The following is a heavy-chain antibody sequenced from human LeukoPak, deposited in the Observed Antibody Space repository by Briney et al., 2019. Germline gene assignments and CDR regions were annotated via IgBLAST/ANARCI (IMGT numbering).Heavy chain of an antibody. V-gene: IGHV1-46*01. Sequence: ASVKVSCKASGYTFTSYYMHWVRQAPGQGLEWMGIINPSGGSTSYAQKFQGRVTMTRDMSTSTVYMELSSLRSEDTAVYYCARVINDRGLLTFFDCWGQGILLTVSS. CDR1: GYTFTSYY. CDR3: ARVINDRGLLTFFDC. D-gene: IGHD3-10*01. CDR2: INPSGGST. J-gene: IGHJ4*02.